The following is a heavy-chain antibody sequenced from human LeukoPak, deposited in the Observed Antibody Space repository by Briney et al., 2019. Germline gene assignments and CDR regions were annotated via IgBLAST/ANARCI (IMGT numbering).Heavy chain of an antibody. J-gene: IGHJ2*01. CDR3: ARGGGSRLGYFDL. V-gene: IGHV1-69*05. CDR2: IIPIFGTA. CDR1: GGTFSSYA. Sequence: SVKVSCKASGGTFSSYAISWVRQAPGQGLEWMGGIIPIFGTANYAQKFQGRVTIPTDESTSTAYMELSSLRSEDTAVYYCARGGGSRLGYFDLWGRGTLVTVSS. D-gene: IGHD1-26*01.